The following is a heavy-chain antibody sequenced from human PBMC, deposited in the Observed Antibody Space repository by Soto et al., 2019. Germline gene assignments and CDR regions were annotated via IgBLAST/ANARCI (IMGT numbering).Heavy chain of an antibody. CDR3: ANPPLAQSGSYNLEY. V-gene: IGHV3-23*01. J-gene: IGHJ4*02. CDR2: ISGSGGST. D-gene: IGHD1-26*01. Sequence: GGSLRLSCAASGFTFSSYAMSWVRQAPGKGLEWVSAISGSGGSTYYADSVKGRFTISRDNSKNTLYLQMNSLRAEDTAVYYCANPPLAQSGSYNLEYWGQGTLVTVSS. CDR1: GFTFSSYA.